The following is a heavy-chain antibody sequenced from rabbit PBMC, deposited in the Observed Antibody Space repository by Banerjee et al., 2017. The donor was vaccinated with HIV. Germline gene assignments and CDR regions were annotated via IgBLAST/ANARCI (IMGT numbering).Heavy chain of an antibody. V-gene: IGHV1S40*01. CDR2: IVAGNSGST. CDR3: ARAGASDYWSFNL. D-gene: IGHD1-1*01. Sequence: QSLEESGGDLVKPGTSLTLTCTASGFSFSSSYWICWVRQAPGKGLEWIACIVAGNSGSTWYASWAKGRFTISKTSSTTVTLQMTSLTAADTATYFCARAGASDYWSFNLWGPGTLVTVS. CDR1: GFSFSSSYW. J-gene: IGHJ4*01.